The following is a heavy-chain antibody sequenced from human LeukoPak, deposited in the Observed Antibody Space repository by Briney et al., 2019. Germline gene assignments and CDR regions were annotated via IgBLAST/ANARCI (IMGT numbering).Heavy chain of an antibody. CDR2: ISAYNGNT. V-gene: IGHV1-18*01. J-gene: IGHJ6*02. CDR3: AREGKIPLPFIVVVPAAMRGSGMGV. CDR1: GYTFTSYS. Sequence: ASVKVSCKASGYTFTSYSISWVRQAPGQGLEWMGWISAYNGNTNYAQKLQGRVTMTTDTSTSTAYMELRSLRSDDTAVYYCAREGKIPLPFIVVVPAAMRGSGMGVWGQGTTVTVSS. D-gene: IGHD2-2*01.